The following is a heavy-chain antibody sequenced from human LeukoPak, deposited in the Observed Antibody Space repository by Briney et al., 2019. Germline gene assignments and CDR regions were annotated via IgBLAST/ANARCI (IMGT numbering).Heavy chain of an antibody. D-gene: IGHD3-22*01. J-gene: IGHJ4*02. CDR1: GFTFSSYA. CDR3: ARTYYCDTHGYCLRDY. V-gene: IGHV3-30-3*01. Sequence: GGSLRLSCAASGFTFSSYAMHWVRQAPGKGLEWVAVISYDGSNKYYADSVKGRFTISRDNSKNTLYLQMNSLRAEDTAVYYCARTYYCDTHGYCLRDYWGQGTLVTVSS. CDR2: ISYDGSNK.